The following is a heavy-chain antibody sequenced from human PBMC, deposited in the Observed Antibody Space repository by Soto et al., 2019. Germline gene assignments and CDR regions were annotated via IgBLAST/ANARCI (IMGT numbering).Heavy chain of an antibody. V-gene: IGHV1-69*13. J-gene: IGHJ4*02. D-gene: IGHD6-25*01. Sequence: SVKVSCKASGDTFTSYAISWVRQAPGQGLEWMGWIIPICGTANYAQKFQGRVTITADESTSTAYMELNSLRADDTAVYYCARDREGDGYNFDYWGQGTMVTVSS. CDR3: ARDREGDGYNFDY. CDR1: GDTFTSYA. CDR2: IIPICGTA.